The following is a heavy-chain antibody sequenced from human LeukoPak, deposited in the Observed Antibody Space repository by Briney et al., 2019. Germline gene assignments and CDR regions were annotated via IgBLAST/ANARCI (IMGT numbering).Heavy chain of an antibody. V-gene: IGHV3-20*04. CDR1: GFTFDDYA. Sequence: GGSLRLSCAASGFTFDDYAMNWVRHAPGKGLEWVSGINWNGGNTGYADSVKGRFTISRDNSKNTLSLQLNSLRAEDTAVYYCAKAGEEVATISPFEMWGQGTKVTVSS. CDR3: AKAGEEVATISPFEM. D-gene: IGHD5-24*01. CDR2: INWNGGNT. J-gene: IGHJ3*02.